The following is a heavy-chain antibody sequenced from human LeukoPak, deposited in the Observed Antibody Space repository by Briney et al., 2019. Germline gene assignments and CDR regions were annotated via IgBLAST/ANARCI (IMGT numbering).Heavy chain of an antibody. D-gene: IGHD1-14*01. CDR3: TRDRSRAEDD. V-gene: IGHV3-7*01. CDR2: INQGGSDK. CDR1: GFTFSGHW. J-gene: IGHJ4*02. Sequence: GGSLRLSCAASGFTFSGHWMSWVGQAPGKGLEWVANINQGGSDKYYVDPVKGRFTISRDNANNLLYLQMNSLRGEDTAVYYCTRDRSRAEDDWGQGTLVTVSS.